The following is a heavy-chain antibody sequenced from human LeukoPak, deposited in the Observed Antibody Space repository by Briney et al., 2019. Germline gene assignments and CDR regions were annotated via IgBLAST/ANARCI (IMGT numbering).Heavy chain of an antibody. CDR1: GGTFSSYA. V-gene: IGHV1-69*05. J-gene: IGHJ4*02. D-gene: IGHD5-12*01. Sequence: SVKVSCKASGGTFSSYAISWVRQAPGHGLEWMGRLIPISGTANYAQKFQGRVTITTDESTSTAYMELSSLRSEDTAVYYCARGYSGYDWRYYFDYWGQGTLVTVSS. CDR3: ARGYSGYDWRYYFDY. CDR2: LIPISGTA.